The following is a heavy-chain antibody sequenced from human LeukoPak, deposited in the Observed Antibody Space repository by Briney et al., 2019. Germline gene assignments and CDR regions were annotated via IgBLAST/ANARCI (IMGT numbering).Heavy chain of an antibody. V-gene: IGHV1-2*02. J-gene: IGHJ4*02. CDR1: GYTFTSYA. D-gene: IGHD3-22*01. CDR3: ARSYITMIGGLDY. CDR2: INPNSGGT. Sequence: GASVKVSCKASGYTFTSYAMNWVRQAPGQGLEWMGWINPNSGGTNYAQKFQGRVTMTRDTSISTAYMELSRLRSDDTAVYYCARSYITMIGGLDYWGQGTLVTVSS.